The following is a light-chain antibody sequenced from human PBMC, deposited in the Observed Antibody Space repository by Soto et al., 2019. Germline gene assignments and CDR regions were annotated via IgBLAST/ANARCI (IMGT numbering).Light chain of an antibody. J-gene: IGKJ1*01. CDR1: QSVGSN. Sequence: EIVMTQSPATLSVSPGERATLSCRASQSVGSNLAWYQQKPGQAPRLLIYGASTRATGIPARFSGSGSGTEFTLTISSLQSEEFAIYFCQQYNTWPPDRTFGQGTKVEIK. CDR2: GAS. CDR3: QQYNTWPPDRT. V-gene: IGKV3-15*01.